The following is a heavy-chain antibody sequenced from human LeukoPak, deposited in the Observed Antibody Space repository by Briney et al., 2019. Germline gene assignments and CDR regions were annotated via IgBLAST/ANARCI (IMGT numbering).Heavy chain of an antibody. V-gene: IGHV1-69*04. J-gene: IGHJ5*02. Sequence: GASVKVSCKAFGSYAIGWVRQAPGQGLEWMGRIIPILGIANYAQRFQGRVTITADKSTSTAYMELSSLRSEDTAVYYCVTVAGREYNWFDPWGQGTLVTVSS. CDR3: VTVAGREYNWFDP. CDR2: IIPILGIA. D-gene: IGHD6-19*01. CDR1: GSYA.